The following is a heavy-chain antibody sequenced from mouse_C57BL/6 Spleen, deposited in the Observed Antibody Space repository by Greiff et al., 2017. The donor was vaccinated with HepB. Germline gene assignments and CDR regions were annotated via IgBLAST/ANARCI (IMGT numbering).Heavy chain of an antibody. D-gene: IGHD1-1*02. Sequence: VKLEESGPGLVQPSQSLSITCTVSGFSLTSYGVHWVRQSPGKGLEWLGVIWSGGSTDYNAAFISRLSISKDNSKSQVFFKMNSLQADDTAIYYCARNSGSYAWFAYWGQGTLVTVSA. J-gene: IGHJ3*01. V-gene: IGHV2-2*01. CDR2: IWSGGST. CDR3: ARNSGSYAWFAY. CDR1: GFSLTSYG.